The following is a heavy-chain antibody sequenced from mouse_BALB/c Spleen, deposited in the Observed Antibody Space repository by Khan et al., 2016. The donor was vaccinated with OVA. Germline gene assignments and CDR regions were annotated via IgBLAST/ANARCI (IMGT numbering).Heavy chain of an antibody. CDR3: ARIYGGDFDY. V-gene: IGHV3-2*02. Sequence: EVQLVESGPGLVKPSQSLSLTCTVTGYSITSDYAWNWIRQFPGNKLEWMGYISYSGNTNYNPSLKSRISITRDTSKNQFFLQLNSVTTEDTATYFCARIYGGDFDYWGQGPTLTVSS. CDR2: ISYSGNT. J-gene: IGHJ2*01. D-gene: IGHD1-1*01. CDR1: GYSITSDYA.